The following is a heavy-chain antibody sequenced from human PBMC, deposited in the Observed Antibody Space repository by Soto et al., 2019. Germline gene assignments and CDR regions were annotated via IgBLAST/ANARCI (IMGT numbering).Heavy chain of an antibody. D-gene: IGHD2-15*01. CDR2: INHSGST. CDR1: GGSFSGYY. J-gene: IGHJ6*03. V-gene: IGHV4-34*01. Sequence: SETLSLTCAVYGGSFSGYYWSWIRQPPGKGLEWIGEINHSGSTNYNPSLKSRVTISVDTSKNQFSLKLCSVTAADTAVYYCARGPVGPRTARYMDVWGKGTTVTVSS. CDR3: ARGPVGPRTARYMDV.